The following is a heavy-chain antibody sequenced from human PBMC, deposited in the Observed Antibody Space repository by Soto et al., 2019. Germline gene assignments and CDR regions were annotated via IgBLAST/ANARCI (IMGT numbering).Heavy chain of an antibody. V-gene: IGHV4-61*01. CDR1: GGSVSSGSYY. CDR3: ARGHYYGMDV. J-gene: IGHJ6*02. Sequence: QVQLQESGPGLVKPSETLSLTCTVSGGSVSSGSYYWSWIRQPPGKGLEWIGYIYYSGSTNYNPSLKSRGTISVDTSKNQFSLKLSSVTAADTAVYYCARGHYYGMDVWGQGTTVTVSS. CDR2: IYYSGST.